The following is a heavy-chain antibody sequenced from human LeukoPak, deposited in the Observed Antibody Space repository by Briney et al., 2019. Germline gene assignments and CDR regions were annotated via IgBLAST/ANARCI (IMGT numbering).Heavy chain of an antibody. Sequence: GGSLRLSCAASGFTFSSYAMHWVRLAPGKGLEYVSAISSNGGSTYYANSVKGRFTISRDNSKNTLYLQMGSLRAEDMAVYYCASCSGGSCYSFDYRGQGTLVTVSS. J-gene: IGHJ4*02. V-gene: IGHV3-64*01. CDR2: ISSNGGST. CDR1: GFTFSSYA. D-gene: IGHD2-15*01. CDR3: ASCSGGSCYSFDY.